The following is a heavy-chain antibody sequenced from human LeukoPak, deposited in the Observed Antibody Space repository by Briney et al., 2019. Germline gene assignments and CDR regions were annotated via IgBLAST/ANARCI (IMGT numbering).Heavy chain of an antibody. CDR2: VSAHGVDK. V-gene: IGHV3-30*04. CDR1: GFAFSSYA. D-gene: IGHD2-2*01. J-gene: IGHJ4*02. CDR3: ARAPTVLVGYCSSSSCQADY. Sequence: PGTSLRLSCAASGFAFSSYAMHWVRQAPGKGLEWLAVVSAHGVDKFYADSVKGRFTISRDNAENSLYLQMNSLRVEDTAVYYCARAPTVLVGYCSSSSCQADYWGQGTLVTVSS.